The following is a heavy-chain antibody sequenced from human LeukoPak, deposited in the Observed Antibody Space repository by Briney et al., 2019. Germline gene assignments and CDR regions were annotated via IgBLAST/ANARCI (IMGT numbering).Heavy chain of an antibody. CDR3: AKFVRYSSSWGAFDI. CDR1: GFTFTYYA. D-gene: IGHD6-13*01. CDR2: ISGSGANT. Sequence: PGGSLRLSCAASGFTFTYYALSWVRQAPGKGLEWVSVISGSGANTHYTDPVKGRFTISRDNSKNTLYLQMNSLRAEDTAVYYCAKFVRYSSSWGAFDIWGQGTMVTVSS. V-gene: IGHV3-23*01. J-gene: IGHJ3*02.